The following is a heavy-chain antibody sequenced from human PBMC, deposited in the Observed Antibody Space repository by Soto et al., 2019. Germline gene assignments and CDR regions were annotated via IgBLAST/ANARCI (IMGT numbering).Heavy chain of an antibody. CDR1: GGSISSSY. V-gene: IGHV4-4*07. CDR2: IYASGST. D-gene: IGHD2-2*01. Sequence: QVQLQESGPGLVKPSETLSLTCTVSGGSISSSYWSWIRQPAGEGLEWIGRIYASGSTNYNPSLKSRVTMSVDTSKKQFSLKLRSVTAADTAVYYCARACSSTSCYDVFDYWGQGTLVTVSS. CDR3: ARACSSTSCYDVFDY. J-gene: IGHJ4*02.